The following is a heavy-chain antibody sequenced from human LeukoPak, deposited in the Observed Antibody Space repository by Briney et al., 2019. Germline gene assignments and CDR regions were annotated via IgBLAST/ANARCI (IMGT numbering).Heavy chain of an antibody. Sequence: GGSLRLSCAASGFTFSSYAMSWVRQSPGKGLEWVSAISGSGGSTYYADSVKDRFTISRDNSKNTLYLQMNSLRGEDTAVYYCAKDPALGLNNWFDPWGQGTLVTVSS. CDR1: GFTFSSYA. J-gene: IGHJ5*02. CDR2: ISGSGGST. V-gene: IGHV3-23*01. CDR3: AKDPALGLNNWFDP. D-gene: IGHD3/OR15-3a*01.